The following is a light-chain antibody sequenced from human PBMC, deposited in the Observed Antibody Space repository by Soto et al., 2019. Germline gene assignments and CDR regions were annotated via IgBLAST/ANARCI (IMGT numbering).Light chain of an antibody. CDR1: SNDVGGYDY. V-gene: IGLV1-44*01. CDR2: SNN. Sequence: QSALTQPRSVSGSPGQSVTISCTGTSNDVGGYDYVSWYQQLPGTAPKLLIYSNNQRPSGVPDRFSGSKSGTSASLAISGLQSEDEADYYCAAWDDSLNGWVFGGGTKLTVL. CDR3: AAWDDSLNGWV. J-gene: IGLJ3*02.